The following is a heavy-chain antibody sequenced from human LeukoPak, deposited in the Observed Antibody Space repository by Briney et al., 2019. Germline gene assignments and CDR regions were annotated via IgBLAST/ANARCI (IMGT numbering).Heavy chain of an antibody. Sequence: PSETLSLTCTVSGDSISSYYWSWIRQPAGKGLEWIGRIYTSGSTNYNPSLKSRVTMSVDTSKNQFSLKLSSVTAADTAVYYCARGIAAAGMVYYFDYWGQGTLVTVSS. CDR1: GDSISSYY. J-gene: IGHJ4*02. D-gene: IGHD6-13*01. V-gene: IGHV4-4*07. CDR3: ARGIAAAGMVYYFDY. CDR2: IYTSGST.